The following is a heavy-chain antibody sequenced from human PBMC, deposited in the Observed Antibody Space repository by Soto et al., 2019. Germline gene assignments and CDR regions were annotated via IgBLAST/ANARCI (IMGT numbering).Heavy chain of an antibody. Sequence: QVQLQESGPGLVKPSETLSLTCTVSGGSVSSGSYYWSWIRQPPGKGLEWLGYIYYSGSTNYNPSLKRRVTISVDTSKNQFSLKLSSVTAADTAVYYCARANSSGYSPNDYWGQGTLVTVSS. V-gene: IGHV4-61*01. CDR2: IYYSGST. J-gene: IGHJ4*02. CDR1: GGSVSSGSYY. D-gene: IGHD3-22*01. CDR3: ARANSSGYSPNDY.